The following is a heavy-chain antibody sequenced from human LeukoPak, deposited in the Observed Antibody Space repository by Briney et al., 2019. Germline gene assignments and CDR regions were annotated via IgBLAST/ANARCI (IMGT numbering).Heavy chain of an antibody. V-gene: IGHV3-23*01. CDR1: GFTFSSYA. CDR3: ARGPSIAARYDAFDI. J-gene: IGHJ3*02. CDR2: ISSGGGRT. D-gene: IGHD6-6*01. Sequence: GGSLRLSCAASGFTFSSYAMSWVRQAPGKGLEWVSAISSGGGRTYYADSVKGRFTFSRDNAKNSLYLQVISLRAEDTAVYYCARGPSIAARYDAFDIWGQGTMVTVSS.